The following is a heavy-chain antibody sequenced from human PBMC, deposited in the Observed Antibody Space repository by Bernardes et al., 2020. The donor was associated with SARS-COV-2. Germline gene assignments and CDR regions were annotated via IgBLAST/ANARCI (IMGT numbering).Heavy chain of an antibody. D-gene: IGHD4-4*01. CDR1: GYTFTGYY. CDR3: ARAGGNYAYYYYGMDV. V-gene: IGHV1-2*04. J-gene: IGHJ6*02. Sequence: ASVKVSCKASGYTFTGYYMHWVRQAPGQGLEWMGWINPNSGGTNYAQKFQGWVTMTRDTSISTAYMELSRLRSDDTAVYYCARAGGNYAYYYYGMDVWGQGTTVTVS. CDR2: INPNSGGT.